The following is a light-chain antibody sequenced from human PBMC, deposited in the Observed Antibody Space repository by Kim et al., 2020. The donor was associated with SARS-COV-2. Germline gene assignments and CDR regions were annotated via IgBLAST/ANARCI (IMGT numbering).Light chain of an antibody. J-gene: IGKJ1*01. CDR1: QSVSSSY. CDR3: QQYDRSPWT. CDR2: GAS. Sequence: SPGERATLSGRASQSVSSSYLAWYQQIPGQAPRLLIYGASNRATGIPDRFSGSGSGTDFTLSISRLEPEDFAVYYCQQYDRSPWTFGQGTKVDIK. V-gene: IGKV3-20*01.